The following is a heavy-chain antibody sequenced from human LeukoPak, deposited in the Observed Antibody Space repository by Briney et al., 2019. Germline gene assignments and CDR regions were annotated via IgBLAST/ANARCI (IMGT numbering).Heavy chain of an antibody. Sequence: GGSLRLSCVASGFTFSSYEMNWVRQAPGKGLEWISYISNSGSSIYYADSVMGRFTISRDNAKNSLYLQMNSLRAEDTAVYYCARDPSSSSWSPFDYWGQGILVTVSS. CDR2: ISNSGSSI. D-gene: IGHD6-13*01. J-gene: IGHJ4*02. V-gene: IGHV3-48*03. CDR1: GFTFSSYE. CDR3: ARDPSSSSWSPFDY.